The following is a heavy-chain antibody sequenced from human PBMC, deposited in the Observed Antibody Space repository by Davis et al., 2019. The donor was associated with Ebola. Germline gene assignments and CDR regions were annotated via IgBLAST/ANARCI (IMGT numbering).Heavy chain of an antibody. CDR3: ARPGYCSGGSCYYYYYGMDV. D-gene: IGHD2-15*01. CDR2: INHSGST. CDR1: GGSFSGYY. V-gene: IGHV4-34*01. Sequence: PSETLSLTCAVYGGSFSGYYWTWIRQPPGKGLEWIGEINHSGSTNYYPSPKSRVTISVDTSKNQFSLKLTSVTAADTAVYYCARPGYCSGGSCYYYYYGMDVWGQGTTVTVSS. J-gene: IGHJ6*02.